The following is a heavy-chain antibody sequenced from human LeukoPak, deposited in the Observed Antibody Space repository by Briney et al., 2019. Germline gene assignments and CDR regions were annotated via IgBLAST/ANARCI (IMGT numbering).Heavy chain of an antibody. V-gene: IGHV3-9*01. CDR1: GFTFDDYA. D-gene: IGHD5-12*01. CDR2: ISWNSGSI. J-gene: IGHJ4*02. CDR3: AKGGYDLPYFDY. Sequence: GGSLRLSCAASGFTFDDYAMHWVRQAPGKGLERVSGISWNSGSIGYADSVKGRFTISRDNAKNSLYLQMNSLRAEDTALYYCAKGGYDLPYFDYWGQGTLVTVSS.